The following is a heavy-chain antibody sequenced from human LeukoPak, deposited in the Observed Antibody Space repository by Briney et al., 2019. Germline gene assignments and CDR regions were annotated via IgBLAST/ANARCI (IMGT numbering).Heavy chain of an antibody. CDR1: GYTFSGYY. Sequence: GASVKVSCKASGYTFSGYYMHWVRQAPGKGLEWMGWINPNSGGTNYAQKFQGRVTMTRDTSISTAYMELSRVRSDDTAVYYCARYSRAGEYYFDYWGQGTLVTVSS. J-gene: IGHJ4*02. V-gene: IGHV1-2*02. CDR2: INPNSGGT. D-gene: IGHD3-10*01. CDR3: ARYSRAGEYYFDY.